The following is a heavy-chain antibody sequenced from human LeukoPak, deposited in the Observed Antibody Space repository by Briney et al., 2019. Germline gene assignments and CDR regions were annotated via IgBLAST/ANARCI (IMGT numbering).Heavy chain of an antibody. J-gene: IGHJ4*02. CDR2: ISWNSGYL. CDR3: ARDLPPDY. V-gene: IGHV3-9*01. CDR1: GFTFDDYA. Sequence: GGSLRLSCAASGFTFDDYAMHWVRQAPGKGLEWVSGISWNSGYLGYADSVKGRFTISRDNAKNSLYLQMNSLRAEDTALYYCARDLPPDYWGQGTLVTVSS.